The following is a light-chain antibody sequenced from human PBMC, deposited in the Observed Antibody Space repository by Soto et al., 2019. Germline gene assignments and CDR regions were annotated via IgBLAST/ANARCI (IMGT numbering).Light chain of an antibody. CDR3: QQYGSSPPLT. V-gene: IGKV3-20*01. J-gene: IGKJ4*01. CDR1: QSVSSSH. CDR2: GTS. Sequence: EIVLTQSPGTLSLSPGERATLSCRASQSVSSSHLAWYQQKPGQAPRLVIYGTSTRATGTPDRFSGSGSGTDFTLIISRLEPEDFAVYYCQQYGSSPPLTCGGGTKVEIK.